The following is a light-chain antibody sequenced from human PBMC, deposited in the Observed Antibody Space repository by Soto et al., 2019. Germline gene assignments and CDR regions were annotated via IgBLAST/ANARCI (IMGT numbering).Light chain of an antibody. V-gene: IGKV1-39*01. CDR2: AAS. J-gene: IGKJ2*01. CDR1: QRISNY. Sequence: DIQMTQSPSSLSASVGDRVTITCRASQRISNYLNWYQHKPGKAPRLLVYAASSWQSGVPSRFSGSGYGTDFTLTISSLEPEDFATYYCQQSYSTLDYTFGQGTKVEIK. CDR3: QQSYSTLDYT.